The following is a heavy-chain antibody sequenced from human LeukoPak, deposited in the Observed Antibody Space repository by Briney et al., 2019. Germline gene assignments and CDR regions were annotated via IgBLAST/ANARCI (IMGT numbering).Heavy chain of an antibody. Sequence: GESLKISCKGSGYSFTSYWIGWLRQMPGKGLEWMGIIYPGDSDTRYSPSFQGQVTISADKSISTAYLQWSSLKASDTAMYYCARQRVAGSSAESGFDYWGQGTLVTVSS. CDR3: ARQRVAGSSAESGFDY. CDR1: GYSFTSYW. J-gene: IGHJ4*02. D-gene: IGHD6-6*01. V-gene: IGHV5-51*01. CDR2: IYPGDSDT.